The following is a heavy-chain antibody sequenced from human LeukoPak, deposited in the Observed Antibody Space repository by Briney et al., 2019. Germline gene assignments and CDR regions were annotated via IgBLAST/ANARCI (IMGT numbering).Heavy chain of an antibody. Sequence: GSLRLSCAASGFTFSDYAMTWVRQSPGKGLEWASAISASGGSTYYADSVKGRFTISRDNSKNTLYLQMNTLRAKDTAVYYCAKHVGYCSSSTCHFDYWGQGTLVSVSS. J-gene: IGHJ4*02. CDR2: ISASGGST. CDR1: GFTFSDYA. V-gene: IGHV3-23*01. CDR3: AKHVGYCSSSTCHFDY. D-gene: IGHD2-2*01.